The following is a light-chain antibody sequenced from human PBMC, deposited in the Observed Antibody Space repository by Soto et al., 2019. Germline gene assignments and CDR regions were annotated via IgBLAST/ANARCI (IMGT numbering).Light chain of an antibody. CDR2: EVS. J-gene: IGLJ2*01. Sequence: QSALTQPASASGSPGQSVTISCTGTSSDVGGYNYVSWYQQHPGKAPKLMIYEVSKRPSGVTDRFTGSKSGNTASLTVSGLQAEEAADYYCSSSAGITVVFGGVTKLTVL. CDR3: SSSAGITVV. V-gene: IGLV2-8*01. CDR1: SSDVGGYNY.